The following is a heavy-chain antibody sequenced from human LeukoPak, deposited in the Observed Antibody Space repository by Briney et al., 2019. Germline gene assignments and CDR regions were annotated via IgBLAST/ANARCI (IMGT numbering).Heavy chain of an antibody. D-gene: IGHD1-26*01. CDR1: VGTFSSYA. V-gene: IGHV1-69*05. CDR3: ARISGTYMPLGY. J-gene: IGHJ4*02. CDR2: IIPIFGTA. Sequence: ASVKVSCKASVGTFSSYAISWVRQAPGQGLEWMGGIIPIFGTANYAQRFQGRVTITTDESTSTAYMELSSLRSEDTAVYYCARISGTYMPLGYWGQGTLVTVSS.